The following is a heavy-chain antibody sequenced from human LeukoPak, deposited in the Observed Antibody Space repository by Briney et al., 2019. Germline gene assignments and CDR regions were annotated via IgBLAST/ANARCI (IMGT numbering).Heavy chain of an antibody. CDR3: ARVRAAHYYDY. D-gene: IGHD6-6*01. CDR2: ISYDGSKK. CDR1: GFSLSGYG. J-gene: IGHJ4*02. Sequence: PWRSLRLSCAASGFSLSGYGMHWVRQAPGKGLEWVAVISYDGSKKYYADSVKGRFTISRDNPKNTQYLEMNSLKAEDTAVYYCARVRAAHYYDYWGQGTLVTVSS. V-gene: IGHV3-30-3*01.